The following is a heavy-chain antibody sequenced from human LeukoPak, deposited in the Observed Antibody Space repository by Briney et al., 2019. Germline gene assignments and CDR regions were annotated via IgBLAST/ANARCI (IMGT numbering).Heavy chain of an antibody. CDR2: IKPDGSDE. CDR1: GFTFSSYA. V-gene: IGHV3-7*04. Sequence: GGSLRLSCAASGFTFSSYAMSWVRQAPGKGLEWVANIKPDGSDEYYVDSVKGRFAISRDNAKNSLYLQMNSLRAEDTAVYYCARDPYSNFFGAFDILGQGTMVTVSS. D-gene: IGHD6-13*01. J-gene: IGHJ3*02. CDR3: ARDPYSNFFGAFDI.